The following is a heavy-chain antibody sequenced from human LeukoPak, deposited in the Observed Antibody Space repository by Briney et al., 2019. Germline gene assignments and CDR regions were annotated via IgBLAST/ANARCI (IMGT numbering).Heavy chain of an antibody. V-gene: IGHV3-7*01. CDR1: LFPFSNHW. CDR3: ARQQHSGSYGYFDY. J-gene: IGHJ4*02. D-gene: IGHD1-26*01. CDR2: IKEDESEK. Sequence: GGSLRLSCAASLFPFSNHWMSWVRPAPGKGLEWVANIKEDESEKYYVASVKGRFTISRDNAKNSLYLQMNSLRVEDTAVYYCARQQHSGSYGYFDYWGQGTLVTVSS.